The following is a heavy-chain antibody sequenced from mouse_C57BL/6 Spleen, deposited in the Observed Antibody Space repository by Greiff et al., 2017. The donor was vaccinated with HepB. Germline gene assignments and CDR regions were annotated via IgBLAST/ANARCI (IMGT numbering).Heavy chain of an antibody. J-gene: IGHJ3*01. CDR2: INPNNGGT. V-gene: IGHV1-18*01. D-gene: IGHD2-4*01. CDR3: ARSGYDYDEAAWFAY. Sequence: EVKLQQSGPELVKPGASVKIPCKASGYTFTDYNMDWVKQSHGKSLEWIGDINPNNGGTIYNQKFKGKATLTVDKSSSTAYMELRSLTSEDTAVYYCARSGYDYDEAAWFAYWGQGTLVTVSA. CDR1: GYTFTDYN.